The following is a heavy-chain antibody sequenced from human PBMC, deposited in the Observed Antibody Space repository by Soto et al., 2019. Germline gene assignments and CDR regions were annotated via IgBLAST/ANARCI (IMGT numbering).Heavy chain of an antibody. Sequence: EVQLLESGGGLVQPGGSLKLSCAVSGFTFSIYAMCWVRQAPGKGLEWVSGINDDGDRTYYPDSVKGWLTISRDNSKNTRYLQMNSLRAEGTAVYYCVREEWTNRRPDLCAGMAVWGQGTTVTVS. CDR2: INDDGDRT. J-gene: IGHJ6*02. CDR3: VREEWTNRRPDLCAGMAV. D-gene: IGHD3-3*01. CDR1: GFTFSIYA. V-gene: IGHV3-23*01.